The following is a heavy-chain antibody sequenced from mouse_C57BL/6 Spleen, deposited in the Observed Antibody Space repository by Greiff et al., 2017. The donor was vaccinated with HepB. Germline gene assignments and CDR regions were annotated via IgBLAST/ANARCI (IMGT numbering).Heavy chain of an antibody. J-gene: IGHJ4*01. CDR2: INPNNGGT. CDR3: ARGEDYDGVYYAMDY. CDR1: GYTFTDYY. D-gene: IGHD2-4*01. V-gene: IGHV1-26*01. Sequence: EVKLQQSGPELVKPGASVKISCKASGYTFTDYYMNWVKQSHGKSLEWIGDINPNNGGTSYNQKFKGKATLTVDKSSSTAYMELRSLTSEDSAVYYCARGEDYDGVYYAMDYWGQGTSVTVSS.